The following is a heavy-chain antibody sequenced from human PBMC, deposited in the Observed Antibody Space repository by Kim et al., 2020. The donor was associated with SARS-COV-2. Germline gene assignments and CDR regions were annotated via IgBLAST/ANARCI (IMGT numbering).Heavy chain of an antibody. CDR3: ARWDSSGYDMHHY. J-gene: IGHJ4*02. CDR1: GGSISSSNW. D-gene: IGHD3-22*01. Sequence: SETLSLTCAVSGGSISSSNWWSWVRQPPGKGLEWIGEIYHSGSTNYNPSLKSRVTISVDKSKNQFSLKLSSVTAADTAVYYCARWDSSGYDMHHYWGQGTLVTVSS. CDR2: IYHSGST. V-gene: IGHV4-4*02.